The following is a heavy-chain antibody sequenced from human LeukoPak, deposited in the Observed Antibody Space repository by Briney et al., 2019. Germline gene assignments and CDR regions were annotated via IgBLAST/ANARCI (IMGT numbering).Heavy chain of an antibody. CDR1: GGSISSSNW. V-gene: IGHV4-4*02. CDR2: IYHSGGT. CDR3: VFDPDY. Sequence: SGTLSLTCAVSGGSISSSNWWSWVRQPPGKGLEWIGEIYHSGGTNYNPSLRSRVTMAVDKSKNQVSLNLNSVTAADTAVYYCVFDPDYWGQGTLVTVSS. D-gene: IGHD3-9*01. J-gene: IGHJ4*02.